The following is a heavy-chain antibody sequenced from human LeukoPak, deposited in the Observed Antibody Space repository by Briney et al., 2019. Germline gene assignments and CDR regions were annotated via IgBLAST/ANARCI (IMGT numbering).Heavy chain of an antibody. CDR3: AREGLSGWVEFWDS. CDR1: GYTFSGYY. Sequence: GASLKVSCKASGYTFSGYYMHWVRQAPGQGLEWMGWINPNSGGTDSAQNFQGRVTMTRDTSISTAYMELSRLTSDDTAVYYCAREGLSGWVEFWDSWGQGTLVTVSS. CDR2: INPNSGGT. V-gene: IGHV1-2*02. D-gene: IGHD6-19*01. J-gene: IGHJ4*02.